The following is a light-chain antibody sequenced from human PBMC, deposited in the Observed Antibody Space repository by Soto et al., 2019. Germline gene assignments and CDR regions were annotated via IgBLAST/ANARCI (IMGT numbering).Light chain of an antibody. CDR2: DAS. V-gene: IGKV1-33*01. CDR1: QDLSDH. J-gene: IGKJ5*01. Sequence: DIQMTQSPSSLSASVGDRVTMTCQASQDLSDHLNWYQHKEGEAPKRLIYDASNLETGVPSRFSGSGTRTNFTLTISSLQPQDIATYYCQHFAHLPMTFGQGTRLEIK. CDR3: QHFAHLPMT.